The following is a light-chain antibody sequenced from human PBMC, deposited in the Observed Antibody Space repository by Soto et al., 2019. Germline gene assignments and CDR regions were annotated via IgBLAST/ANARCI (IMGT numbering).Light chain of an antibody. CDR3: CSYVASSTLV. J-gene: IGLJ3*02. V-gene: IGLV2-23*01. Sequence: QSALTPPASVSGSPGQSITISCSGTSTDVGRFDLVSWYQQHPGKAPKLMIFEGSKRASGISNRFSGSTSGNTASLTISGLQAEDESDYFCCSYVASSTLVFGGGTKLTVL. CDR2: EGS. CDR1: STDVGRFDL.